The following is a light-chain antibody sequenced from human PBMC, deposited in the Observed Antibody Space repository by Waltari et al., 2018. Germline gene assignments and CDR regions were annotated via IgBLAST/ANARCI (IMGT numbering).Light chain of an antibody. V-gene: IGLV2-14*01. Sequence: QSALTQPASVSGSPGHSITISCTATSSSFGGYHYVTWYQQHPGKAPKLMIYDVSKRPSGVSNRFSGSKSGNTASLTISGLQAEDEADYYCSSYTSSSPYVFGTGTKVTVL. J-gene: IGLJ1*01. CDR3: SSYTSSSPYV. CDR1: SSSFGGYHY. CDR2: DVS.